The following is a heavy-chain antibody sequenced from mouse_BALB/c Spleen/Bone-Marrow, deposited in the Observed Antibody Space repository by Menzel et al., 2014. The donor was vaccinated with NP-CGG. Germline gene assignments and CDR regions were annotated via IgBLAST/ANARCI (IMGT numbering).Heavy chain of an antibody. D-gene: IGHD1-1*01. CDR3: AVYYYGRSSFAY. V-gene: IGHV14-3*02. CDR2: IDPANVNT. Sequence: EVQPQQSGAELVKPGASVKLSCTASDFNIKDAYMHWVKQRPEQGLEWIGRIDPANVNTKYDTKFQGKATITADTSSNTAYLLLSSLTSEDTAVYYCAVYYYGRSSFAYWGQGTLVTVSA. CDR1: DFNIKDAY. J-gene: IGHJ3*01.